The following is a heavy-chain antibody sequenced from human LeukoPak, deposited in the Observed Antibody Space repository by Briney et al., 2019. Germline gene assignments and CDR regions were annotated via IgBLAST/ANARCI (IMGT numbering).Heavy chain of an antibody. J-gene: IGHJ3*02. CDR3: ARREGGAFDI. CDR2: IYHSGST. V-gene: IGHV4-38-2*02. Sequence: PSETLSLTCTVSGYPISSGYYWGWIRQPPGKGLEWIGSIYHSGSTYYNPSLKSRVTISVDTSKNQFSLKLSSVTAADTALHYCARREGGAFDIWGQGTMVTVSS. D-gene: IGHD3-16*01. CDR1: GYPISSGYY.